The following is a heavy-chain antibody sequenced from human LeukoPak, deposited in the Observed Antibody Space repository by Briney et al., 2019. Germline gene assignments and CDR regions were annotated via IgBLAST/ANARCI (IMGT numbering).Heavy chain of an antibody. V-gene: IGHV5-51*01. CDR2: IYPGDSDT. Sequence: GESLKISCKGSGYSFTSYWIGWVRQMPGKGLEWMGIIYPGDSDTRYSPSFQGQVTISAGKSISTAYLQWSSLKASDTAMYYCARSHAYCGGDCYFDYWGQGTLVTVSS. J-gene: IGHJ4*02. CDR3: ARSHAYCGGDCYFDY. CDR1: GYSFTSYW. D-gene: IGHD2-21*02.